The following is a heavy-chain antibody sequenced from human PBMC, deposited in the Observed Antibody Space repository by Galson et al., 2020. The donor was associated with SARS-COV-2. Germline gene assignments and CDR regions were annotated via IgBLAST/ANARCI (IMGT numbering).Heavy chain of an antibody. CDR3: ARVLKQDYYDRSGYRPLEKWFDP. Sequence: PGGSLRLSCAASGFTFSRYWMSWVRQAPGKGLEWVANIEEDGSEKYYVDSVKGRFTISRDNAKNSLYLQMNSLRAEDTAVYHCARVLKQDYYDRSGYRPLEKWFDPWGQGTLVTVSS. CDR2: IEEDGSEK. D-gene: IGHD3-22*01. J-gene: IGHJ5*02. CDR1: GFTFSRYW. V-gene: IGHV3-7*01.